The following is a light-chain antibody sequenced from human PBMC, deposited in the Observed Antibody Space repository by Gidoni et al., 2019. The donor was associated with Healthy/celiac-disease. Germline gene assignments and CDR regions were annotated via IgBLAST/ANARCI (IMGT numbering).Light chain of an antibody. J-gene: IGLJ2*01. Sequence: QSALTQPASVSGSPGQSITISCTGTSSDVGSYNLVSWYQQRPGKAPKLMIYEGSKRPSGVSNRFSGSKSGNTASLTISGLQAEDEADYYCCSYAGSRDVVFGGGTKLTVL. CDR1: SSDVGSYNL. CDR3: CSYAGSRDVV. CDR2: EGS. V-gene: IGLV2-23*01.